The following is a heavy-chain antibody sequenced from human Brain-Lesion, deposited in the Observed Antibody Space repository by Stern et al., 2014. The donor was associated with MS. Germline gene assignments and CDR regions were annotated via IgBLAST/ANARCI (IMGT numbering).Heavy chain of an antibody. Sequence: QVQLVQESGPGLVKPSQTLSLTCNVSGDSISSGDNYWSWIRQSPGKGLEWIGYIYYIGSTFYNTSLKSRVSISVDTSQNQFSLSLSSVTAADTAVYYCARGESSRYYYYFDDWGQGTLVTVSS. CDR2: IYYIGST. CDR1: GDSISSGDNY. J-gene: IGHJ4*02. V-gene: IGHV4-30-4*01. CDR3: ARGESSRYYYYFDD. D-gene: IGHD3-22*01.